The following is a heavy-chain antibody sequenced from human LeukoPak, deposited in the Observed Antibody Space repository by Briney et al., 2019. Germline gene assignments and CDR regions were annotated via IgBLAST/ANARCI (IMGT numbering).Heavy chain of an antibody. D-gene: IGHD2-21*02. CDR2: INPDGRDT. CDR1: GFTFSSYS. J-gene: IGHJ1*01. CDR3: TSWGDTTAEYFQR. Sequence: GGSLRLSCAASGFTFSSYSMNWVRQAPGKGLEWVAHINPDGRDTYYVDSVKGRFTISRDNAQNSMYLQMNSLRVEDTAVYYCTSWGDTTAEYFQRWDQGTLVTVSS. V-gene: IGHV3-7*01.